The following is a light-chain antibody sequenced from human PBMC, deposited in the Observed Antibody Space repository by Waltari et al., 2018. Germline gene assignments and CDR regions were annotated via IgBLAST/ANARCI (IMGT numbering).Light chain of an antibody. CDR2: KVS. Sequence: DVVMTQSPLSLPVTLGQPASISCRSSQSLVSSDGNTYFSWFHQRPGQSPRRLFYKVSNRDSGVPDRFSGSVSGTDFTLRITRVEAEDVGVYYCMQNTHMPWTFGQGTRVEIK. J-gene: IGKJ1*01. V-gene: IGKV2-30*01. CDR3: MQNTHMPWT. CDR1: QSLVSSDGNTY.